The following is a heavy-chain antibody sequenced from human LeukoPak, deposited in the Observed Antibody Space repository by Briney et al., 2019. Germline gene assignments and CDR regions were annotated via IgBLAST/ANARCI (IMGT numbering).Heavy chain of an antibody. V-gene: IGHV3-33*01. J-gene: IGHJ4*02. CDR2: IWYDGSNK. CDR1: GFTFSSYG. D-gene: IGHD5-18*01. CDR3: ARDRYSYGYRFFY. Sequence: PGGSLRLSCAASGFTFSSYGMHWVRQAPGKGLEWVAVIWYDGSNKNYADSVKGRFTISRDNSKNTLYLQMNSLRAEDTAVYYCARDRYSYGYRFFYWGQGTLVTVSS.